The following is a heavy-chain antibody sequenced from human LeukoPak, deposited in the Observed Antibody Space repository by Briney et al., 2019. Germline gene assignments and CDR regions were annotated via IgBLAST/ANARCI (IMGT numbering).Heavy chain of an antibody. Sequence: ASVKVSCQASGYTFTDSYMHWVRQAPGQGLEWMGWINPNSGGTIFAQKFQGRVTMTRDTSISTLYMEVSTLRSDDTAVYYCARGPSKALDYWGQGTLVTVSS. CDR2: INPNSGGT. V-gene: IGHV1-2*02. D-gene: IGHD2-2*01. CDR3: ARGPSKALDY. J-gene: IGHJ4*02. CDR1: GYTFTDSY.